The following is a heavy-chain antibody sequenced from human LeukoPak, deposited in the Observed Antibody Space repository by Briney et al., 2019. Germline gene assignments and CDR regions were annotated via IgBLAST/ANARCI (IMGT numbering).Heavy chain of an antibody. J-gene: IGHJ4*02. CDR1: GFTFSSYA. CDR3: AKAVGYSSGRYFDY. D-gene: IGHD6-19*01. Sequence: GGSLRLSCAASGFTFSSYAMSWVRQAPGKGLEWVSAISGSGGSTYYADSVKGRFTISRDNSENTLYLQMNSLRAEDTAVYYCAKAVGYSSGRYFDYWGQGTLVTVSS. V-gene: IGHV3-23*01. CDR2: ISGSGGST.